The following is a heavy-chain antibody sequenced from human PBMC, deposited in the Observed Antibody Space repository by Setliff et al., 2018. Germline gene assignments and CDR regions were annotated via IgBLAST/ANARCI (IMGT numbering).Heavy chain of an antibody. CDR3: ASFVDTAMVAGFY. V-gene: IGHV1-69*05. Sequence: ASVKVSCKTSGGTFSSYAISWVRQAPGQGLEWMGGIIPIFGTANYAQKLQGRVTITTDESTSTAYMELSSLRSEDTAVYYCASFVDTAMVAGFYWGQGTLVTVS. J-gene: IGHJ4*02. CDR2: IIPIFGTA. D-gene: IGHD5-18*01. CDR1: GGTFSSYA.